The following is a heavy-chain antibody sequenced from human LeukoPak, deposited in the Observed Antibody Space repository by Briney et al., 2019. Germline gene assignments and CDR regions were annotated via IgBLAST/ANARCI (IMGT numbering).Heavy chain of an antibody. Sequence: GGSLRLSCAASGFTFSSHGMHWVRQAPGKGLEWVAFIRYDGSNKYYADSVKGRFTISRDNSKNTLYLQMNSLRAEDTAVYYCAKDPYGDYTFDYWGQGTLVTVSS. CDR1: GFTFSSHG. V-gene: IGHV3-30*02. D-gene: IGHD4-17*01. J-gene: IGHJ4*02. CDR3: AKDPYGDYTFDY. CDR2: IRYDGSNK.